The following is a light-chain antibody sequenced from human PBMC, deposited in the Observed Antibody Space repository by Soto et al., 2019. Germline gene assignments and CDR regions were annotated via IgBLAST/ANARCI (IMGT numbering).Light chain of an antibody. Sequence: QSVLTQPASVSGSPGQPITISCTGTSSDVGSYNLVSWYQQHPGKAPKLMIYEGSKRPSGVSNRLSGSKSGNTASLTISGLQAEDEADYYCCSYAGSSTVVFGGGTKLTVL. CDR2: EGS. V-gene: IGLV2-23*01. CDR1: SSDVGSYNL. J-gene: IGLJ2*01. CDR3: CSYAGSSTVV.